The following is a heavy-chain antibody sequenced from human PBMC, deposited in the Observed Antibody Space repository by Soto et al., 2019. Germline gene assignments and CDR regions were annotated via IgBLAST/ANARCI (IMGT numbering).Heavy chain of an antibody. CDR3: ARGLYNSTSDY. Sequence: QVQLVQSGAEVKKPGASVKVSCKASGYTFTSYGISWVRQAPGQGLEWMGWISGYNGNTDYAQRLQDRVTMTTDTSMSTAYMGLRSLRPDDTAVYYCARGLYNSTSDYWGQGTLVTVSS. J-gene: IGHJ4*02. V-gene: IGHV1-18*04. CDR1: GYTFTSYG. CDR2: ISGYNGNT. D-gene: IGHD1-20*01.